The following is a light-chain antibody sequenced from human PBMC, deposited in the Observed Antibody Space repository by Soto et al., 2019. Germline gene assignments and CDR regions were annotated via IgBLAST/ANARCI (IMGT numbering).Light chain of an antibody. CDR3: QQRSNWPPLT. CDR1: QSVSSY. J-gene: IGKJ4*01. CDR2: DAS. V-gene: IGKV3-11*01. Sequence: EIVLTQSPATLSLSPGERATLSCRASQSVSSYLAWYQQKPGQAPRLLIYDASNRATGIPARCSGSGSGTDFTLTISSLEPEDFAVYYCQQRSNWPPLTVGGGTKVELK.